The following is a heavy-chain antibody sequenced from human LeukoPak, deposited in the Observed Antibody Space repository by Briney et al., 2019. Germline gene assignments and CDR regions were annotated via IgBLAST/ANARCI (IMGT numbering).Heavy chain of an antibody. CDR3: ARGAEFYYFMDV. V-gene: IGHV1-69*06. Sequence: SVKVSCKASGGTFSSYAISWVRQAPGQGLEWMGGIIPIFGTANYAQKFQGRVTITADKSTSTAYMELSSLRSEDTAVYYCARGAEFYYFMDVWGKGTTVTISS. CDR2: IIPIFGTA. D-gene: IGHD2/OR15-2a*01. J-gene: IGHJ6*03. CDR1: GGTFSSYA.